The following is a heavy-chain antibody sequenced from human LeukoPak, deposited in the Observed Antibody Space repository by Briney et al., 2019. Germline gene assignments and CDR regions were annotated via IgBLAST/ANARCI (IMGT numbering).Heavy chain of an antibody. V-gene: IGHV3-23*01. CDR1: GFTFSSYA. CDR3: AKAAHIVLVVYAIPADDAFDI. Sequence: PGGSLRLSCAASGFTFSSYAMSWVRQAPGKGLEWVSAISGSGGSTYYADSVKGRFTISRDNSKNTLYLQMNSLRAEDTAVYYRAKAAHIVLVVYAIPADDAFDIWGQGTMVTVSS. D-gene: IGHD2-8*02. CDR2: ISGSGGST. J-gene: IGHJ3*02.